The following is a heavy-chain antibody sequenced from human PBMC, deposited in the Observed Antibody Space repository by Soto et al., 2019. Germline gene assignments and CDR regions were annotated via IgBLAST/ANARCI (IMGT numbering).Heavy chain of an antibody. J-gene: IGHJ4*01. CDR3: ARAFCTNGVCYYFFDY. V-gene: IGHV3-33*01. CDR2: IYYDGSNR. D-gene: IGHD2-8*01. CDR1: GFTFGTYA. Sequence: GGSLRLSCAASGFTFGTYAMHWVRQAPGRGLEWVAVIYYDGSNRYYGDAVKGRFTISRDNSKSTLYLQMSSLRAEDTAVYYCARAFCTNGVCYYFFDYWGHGTLVTVSS.